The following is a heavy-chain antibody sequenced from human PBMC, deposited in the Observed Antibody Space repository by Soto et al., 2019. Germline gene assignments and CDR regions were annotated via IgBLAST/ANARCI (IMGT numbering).Heavy chain of an antibody. D-gene: IGHD1-26*01. CDR1: GFTFSSYA. V-gene: IGHV3-23*01. Sequence: EVQLLESGGGLVQPGGSLRLSCAASGFTFSSYAMSWVRQAPGKGLEWVSTISGSGGNAYYADSVKGRFSISRDNSKNTLRLQMNSLRADDTAVYYCVKDGASGSYPPYYYFGMDVWGQGTTVTVSS. CDR3: VKDGASGSYPPYYYFGMDV. CDR2: ISGSGGNA. J-gene: IGHJ6*02.